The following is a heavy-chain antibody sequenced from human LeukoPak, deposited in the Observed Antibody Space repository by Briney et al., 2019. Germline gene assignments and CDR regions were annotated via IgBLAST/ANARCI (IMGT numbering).Heavy chain of an antibody. CDR1: GGSFSFGGYY. CDR2: MYDREKT. Sequence: PSQTLSLTCTVSGGSFSFGGYYWSWIRQLPGKALAWIGYMYDREKTDYNPSLRSRVIISLDTSKNQFSLKLNSVTAADTAVYYCARDSQIRLLLNDYDVFDVWGQGTVVTVSS. J-gene: IGHJ3*01. V-gene: IGHV4-31*03. CDR3: ARDSQIRLLLNDYDVFDV. D-gene: IGHD2-21*02.